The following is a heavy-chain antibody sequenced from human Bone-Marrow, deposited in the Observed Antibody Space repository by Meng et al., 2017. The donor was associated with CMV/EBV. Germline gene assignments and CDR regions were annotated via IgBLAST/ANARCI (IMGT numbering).Heavy chain of an antibody. CDR2: IHSGDGRT. Sequence: GESLKISCAASGFNCRNYGMTWVRHVPGKGLEWVSIIHSGDGRTFYADSVKGRFTISRENFKNIVYLEMNSLRPEDTAVYYCAKDGPIRMDVWGQGTTVTVSS. V-gene: IGHV3-23*03. J-gene: IGHJ6*02. CDR1: GFNCRNYG. CDR3: AKDGPIRMDV.